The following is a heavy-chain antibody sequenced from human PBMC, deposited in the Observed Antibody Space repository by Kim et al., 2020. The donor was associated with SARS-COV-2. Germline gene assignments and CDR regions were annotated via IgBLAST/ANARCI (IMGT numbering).Heavy chain of an antibody. J-gene: IGHJ4*02. V-gene: IGHV1-69*13. CDR3: ARDFYGSGN. CDR1: GGTFSSYA. CDR2: LLPIFCTA. D-gene: IGHD3-10*01. Sequence: SVKVSCKASGGTFSSYAISWVRQSPGQGLAWFRGLLPIFCTANSSQKFQCSVTLTADESTCTAYMALSSLGSEDTAVYYCARDFYGSGNWGQGTLVTVSS.